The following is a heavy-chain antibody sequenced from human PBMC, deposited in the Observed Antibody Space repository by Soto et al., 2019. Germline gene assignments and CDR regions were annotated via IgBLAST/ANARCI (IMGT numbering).Heavy chain of an antibody. V-gene: IGHV4-4*07. CDR1: GASISSFN. CDR3: ARDGSYTFFDY. D-gene: IGHD1-26*01. J-gene: IGHJ4*02. CDR2: LNIAGTI. Sequence: SETLSLTCSVSGASISSFNWNWVRQPAGKGPEWVGRLNIAGTINYNPSLKSRITMSMDTSKNQFSLKLSSVTAADTAVYYCARDGSYTFFDYWGQGALVTVSS.